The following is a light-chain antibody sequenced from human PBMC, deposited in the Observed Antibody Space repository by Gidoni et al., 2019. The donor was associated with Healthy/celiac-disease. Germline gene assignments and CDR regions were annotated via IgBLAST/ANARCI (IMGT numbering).Light chain of an antibody. Sequence: QSALTQPASVSGSPGQPITISCTGTSSDVGGYNYVSWYQQHPGKAPKLMIYAVSNRPSGVSHRFSGSKSGNTASLTISGLQAEDEADYYCSSYTSSSTLVFGGGTKLTVL. J-gene: IGLJ2*01. CDR1: SSDVGGYNY. CDR3: SSYTSSSTLV. CDR2: AVS. V-gene: IGLV2-14*01.